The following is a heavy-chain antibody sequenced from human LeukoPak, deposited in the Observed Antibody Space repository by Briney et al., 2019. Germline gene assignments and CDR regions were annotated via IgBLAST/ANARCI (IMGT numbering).Heavy chain of an antibody. V-gene: IGHV3-73*01. J-gene: IGHJ4*02. D-gene: IGHD3-10*01. CDR1: GFTFSGSA. Sequence: PGGSLRLSCAASGFTFSGSAMHWVRQASGKGLEWVGRIRSKANSYVTAYAASVKGRFTISRDDSKNTAYLQMNSLKTEDPAVYYCTRAYGSGSYHPSFDYWGQGTLVTVSS. CDR2: IRSKANSYVT. CDR3: TRAYGSGSYHPSFDY.